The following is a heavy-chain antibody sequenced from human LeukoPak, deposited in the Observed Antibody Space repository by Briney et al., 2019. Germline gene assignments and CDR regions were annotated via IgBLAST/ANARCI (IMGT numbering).Heavy chain of an antibody. CDR2: VSAYADDT. CDR3: ARDCIGCHGFDY. J-gene: IGHJ4*02. CDR1: GYTFISYG. D-gene: IGHD2-15*01. Sequence: ASVKVSCKASGYTFISYGISWVRQAPGQWLQWMEWVSAYADDTNYVQKCQGRVSMNTDTSTSTAYMELRSLRFDDTAVYYCARDCIGCHGFDYWGQGTLVTVSS. V-gene: IGHV1-18*01.